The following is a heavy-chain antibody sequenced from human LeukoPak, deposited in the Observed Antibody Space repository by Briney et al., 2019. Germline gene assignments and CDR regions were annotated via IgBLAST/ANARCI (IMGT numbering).Heavy chain of an antibody. Sequence: PGGSLRLSCAASGFTFSSYAMSWVRQAPGKGLEWVSAISGSGGSTYYADSVKGRFTISRDNSKNTLYLQMNSLRAEDTAVYYCAKDPGRYYYGSGSYELQNYWGQGNPGHRLL. D-gene: IGHD3-10*01. V-gene: IGHV3-23*01. J-gene: IGHJ4*02. CDR2: ISGSGGST. CDR3: AKDPGRYYYGSGSYELQNY. CDR1: GFTFSSYA.